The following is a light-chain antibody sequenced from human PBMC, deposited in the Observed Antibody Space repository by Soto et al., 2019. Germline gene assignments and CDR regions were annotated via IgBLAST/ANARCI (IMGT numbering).Light chain of an antibody. CDR1: QSISDT. J-gene: IGKJ1*01. Sequence: VVMTQSPATLSVSPGGRATLSCRASQSISDTLAWYQQKPGQAPRLLIYGASSRATGIPARFSGSGSGTEFTLTISSLQPDDFATYYCQHYNSYSEAFGQGTKVDIK. V-gene: IGKV3-15*01. CDR2: GAS. CDR3: QHYNSYSEA.